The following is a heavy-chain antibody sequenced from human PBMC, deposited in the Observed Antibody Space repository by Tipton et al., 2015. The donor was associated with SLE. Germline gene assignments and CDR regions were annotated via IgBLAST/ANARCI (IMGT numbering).Heavy chain of an antibody. CDR3: ARLHGYSYGLNWFDP. CDR2: LSHSGST. CDR1: GGSIGSHY. V-gene: IGHV4-59*11. Sequence: TLSLTCTVSGGSIGSHYWNWIRQSPGKGLEWIGYLSHSGSTNYNSSLKSRVTMSVDTSKNQFSLRLTSVIAADTAVYYCARLHGYSYGLNWFDPWGQGTLISVSS. D-gene: IGHD5-18*01. J-gene: IGHJ5*02.